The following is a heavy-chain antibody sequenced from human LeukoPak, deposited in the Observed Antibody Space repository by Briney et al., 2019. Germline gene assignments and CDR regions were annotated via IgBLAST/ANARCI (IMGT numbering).Heavy chain of an antibody. V-gene: IGHV3-15*01. CDR3: TTRGHLRGIDH. Sequence: GGSLRPSCAASGFTFSKALMNWVRQAPGKGLEWVGHIQSKPDGGTADYAAPVKGRFTISRDDSKNTLYLVINSLKTEDTAVYYCTTRGHLRGIDHWGQGTLVTVSS. CDR2: IQSKPDGGTA. J-gene: IGHJ4*02. CDR1: GFTFSKAL. D-gene: IGHD3-10*01.